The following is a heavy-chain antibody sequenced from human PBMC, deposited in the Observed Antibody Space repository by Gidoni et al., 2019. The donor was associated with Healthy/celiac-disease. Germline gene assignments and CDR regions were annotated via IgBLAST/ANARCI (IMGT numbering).Heavy chain of an antibody. CDR3: AKDVSDFLSPFYY. D-gene: IGHD3-3*01. J-gene: IGHJ4*02. CDR2: ISVSGGTT. V-gene: IGHV3-23*01. Sequence: EVTRLECGGGLVQHGGSLRLSGAASGFAFRIYSSAWVRQAPGKGLPWVSAISVSGGTTKYADSVKGRFTISRDDSKNTLYLQMNSLRAEDTAIYYCAKDVSDFLSPFYYWGQGTLVTVSS. CDR1: GFAFRIYS.